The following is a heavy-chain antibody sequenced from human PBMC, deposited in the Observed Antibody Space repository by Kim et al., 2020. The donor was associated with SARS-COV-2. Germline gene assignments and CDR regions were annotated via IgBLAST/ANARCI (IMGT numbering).Heavy chain of an antibody. CDR1: GLTFTKAW. V-gene: IGHV3-15*07. J-gene: IGHJ6*01. CDR3: TTEVDRYGGRLHYYY. CDR2: IKSKNERATT. Sequence: GGSLRLSCAASGLTFTKAWMTWVRQAPGKGLEWVGHIKSKNERATTEYAAPVKGRFSISRDDSKTTLYLQMNSLKADDTGVYFCTTEVDRYGGRLHYYY. D-gene: IGHD1-1*01.